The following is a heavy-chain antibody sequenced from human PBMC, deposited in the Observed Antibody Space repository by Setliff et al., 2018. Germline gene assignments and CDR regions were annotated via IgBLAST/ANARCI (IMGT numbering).Heavy chain of an antibody. J-gene: IGHJ3*01. CDR2: SKSKTAGGAI. CDR3: TTDRAACSGSSCYNGFDV. V-gene: IGHV3-15*07. D-gene: IGHD2-2*02. CDR1: GFTFSYAW. Sequence: NPGGVPGLSCAASGFTFSYAWMHWVRQAPGKGLEWVGRSKSKTAGGAIDYAAPVKGRFTISRDDSKNTLYLQMSSLKTEDTAMYYCTTDRAACSGSSCYNGFDVWGQGTMVTVSS.